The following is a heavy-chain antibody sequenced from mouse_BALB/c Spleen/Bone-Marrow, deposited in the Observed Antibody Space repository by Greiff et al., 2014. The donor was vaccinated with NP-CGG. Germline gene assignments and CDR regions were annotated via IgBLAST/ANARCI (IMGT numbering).Heavy chain of an antibody. CDR1: GYTFTSYW. CDR3: ARYDGPAWFAY. Sequence: VQLQESGAELVKPGASVKLSCKASGYTFTSYWIHWVKLRPGQGLEWIGEINPSNGCTNYNEKFKNKATLTVDKSSSTAYIQLSSLTSEDSAVYYCARYDGPAWFAYWGQGTLVTVSA. D-gene: IGHD2-3*01. V-gene: IGHV1S81*02. CDR2: INPSNGCT. J-gene: IGHJ3*01.